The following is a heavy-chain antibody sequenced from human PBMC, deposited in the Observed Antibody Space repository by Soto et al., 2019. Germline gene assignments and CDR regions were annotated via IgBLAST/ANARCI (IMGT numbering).Heavy chain of an antibody. CDR3: ARDSGSYGYFDY. V-gene: IGHV3-30-3*01. CDR2: ISYDGSNK. CDR1: VLPLRPYS. J-gene: IGHJ4*02. D-gene: IGHD5-18*01. Sequence: PLGLSFTSSVLPLRPYSMPVSRKAPGKGLEWEAVISYDGSNKFYADSVKGRFTFSRDNTKNTLYLQMNSLRAEDTAVYYCARDSGSYGYFDYWVQGTLVTVSS.